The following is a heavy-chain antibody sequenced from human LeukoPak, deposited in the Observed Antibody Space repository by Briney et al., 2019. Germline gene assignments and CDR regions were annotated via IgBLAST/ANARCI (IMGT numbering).Heavy chain of an antibody. J-gene: IGHJ4*02. Sequence: PLETLSLTCTVSGGSISSYYWSWIRQPPGKGLEWIGYIYYSGSTNYNPSLKSRVTISVDTSKNQFSLKPSSVTAADTAVYYCASSGDWLSSFDYWGQGTLVTVSS. CDR2: IYYSGST. V-gene: IGHV4-59*12. CDR1: GGSISSYY. CDR3: ASSGDWLSSFDY. D-gene: IGHD3/OR15-3a*01.